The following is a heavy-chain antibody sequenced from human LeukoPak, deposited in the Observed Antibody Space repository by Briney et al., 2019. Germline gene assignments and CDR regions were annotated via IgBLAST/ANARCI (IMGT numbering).Heavy chain of an antibody. Sequence: GRSLRLSCAASGFTFDDYAMHWVRQAPRKGLEWVSSISWNSGSIGYADSVKGRFTISRDNAKNSLYLQMNSLRAEDLAVYYCAKDIRSYGSGTYLDHWGQGSLVTVSS. J-gene: IGHJ4*02. CDR2: ISWNSGSI. CDR1: GFTFDDYA. V-gene: IGHV3-9*03. CDR3: AKDIRSYGSGTYLDH. D-gene: IGHD3-10*01.